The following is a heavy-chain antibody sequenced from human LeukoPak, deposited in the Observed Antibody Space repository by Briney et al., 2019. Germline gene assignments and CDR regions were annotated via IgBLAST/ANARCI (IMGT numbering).Heavy chain of an antibody. CDR2: ISGSDGST. CDR1: GFTFSSYA. CDR3: ATRSIFLEWLFDQTGYFDY. Sequence: GESLRLSCAASGFTFSSYAMSWVRQAPGKGLEWVSAISGSDGSTYYADSVKGRFTISRDNSKNTLYLQMNSLRAEDTAVYYCATRSIFLEWLFDQTGYFDYWGQGTLVTVSS. V-gene: IGHV3-23*01. J-gene: IGHJ4*02. D-gene: IGHD3-3*01.